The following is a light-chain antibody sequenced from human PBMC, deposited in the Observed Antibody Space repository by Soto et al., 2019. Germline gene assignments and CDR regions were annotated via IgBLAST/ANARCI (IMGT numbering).Light chain of an antibody. V-gene: IGLV1-47*01. J-gene: IGLJ2*01. Sequence: QSVLTQPPSASGTPGQRVTISCSGSSSNIGSNYVYWYQQLAGTAPKLLIYRNNQRPSGVPDRFSGSKSGTSASLAISGRRSEDEADYYCAAWDDSLSGLVFGGGTKLTVL. CDR2: RNN. CDR1: SSNIGSNY. CDR3: AAWDDSLSGLV.